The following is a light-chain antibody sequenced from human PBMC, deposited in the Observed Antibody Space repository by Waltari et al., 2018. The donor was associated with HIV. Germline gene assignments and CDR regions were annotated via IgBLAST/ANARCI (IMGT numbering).Light chain of an antibody. CDR2: DVT. CDR3: CSYAGGYTLV. Sequence: QSALTQPRSVSGSPGQSVTIPCPGTSSDDGCYNYVSWYQPHPGKAPKLMIYDVTKRPSGVPDRFSGSKSGNTASLTISGLQAEDEADYFCCSYAGGYTLVFGGGTKLTVL. CDR1: SSDDGCYNY. V-gene: IGLV2-11*01. J-gene: IGLJ3*02.